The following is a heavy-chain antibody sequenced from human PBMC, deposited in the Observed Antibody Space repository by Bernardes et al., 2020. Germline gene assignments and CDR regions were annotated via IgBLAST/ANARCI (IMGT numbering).Heavy chain of an antibody. CDR1: GFTFSSYA. CDR3: ARAYGDWRYFDY. CDR2: IWHDGSNK. D-gene: IGHD4-17*01. Sequence: GGSLRLSCAASGFTFSSYAMHWVRQAPGKGLDWVAVIWHDGSNKYYADSVKGRFTISRDNSKNTVYLQMNSLRAEDTAVYYCARAYGDWRYFDYWGQGTLVTVSS. J-gene: IGHJ4*02. V-gene: IGHV3-33*01.